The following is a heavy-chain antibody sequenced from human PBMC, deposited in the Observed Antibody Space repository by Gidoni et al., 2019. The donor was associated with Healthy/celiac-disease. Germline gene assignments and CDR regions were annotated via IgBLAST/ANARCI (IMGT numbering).Heavy chain of an antibody. V-gene: IGHV1-69*01. Sequence: QVQLVQSGAEVKKPGSSVKVSCKASGGTFSSYALSWVRQAPGQGLEWMGGIIPIFGTANYAQKFQGRVTITADESTSTAYMELSSLRSEDTAVYYCARSPIVVVVAAIDYYYGMDVWGQGTTVTVSS. J-gene: IGHJ6*02. D-gene: IGHD2-15*01. CDR2: IIPIFGTA. CDR1: GGTFSSYA. CDR3: ARSPIVVVVAAIDYYYGMDV.